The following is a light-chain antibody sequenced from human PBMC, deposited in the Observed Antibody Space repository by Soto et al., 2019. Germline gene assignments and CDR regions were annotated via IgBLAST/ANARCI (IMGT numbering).Light chain of an antibody. V-gene: IGLV2-18*02. CDR3: SSYTTSNTYV. J-gene: IGLJ1*01. CDR2: EVT. CDR1: SSDVGNYNS. Sequence: QSVLTQPPSVSGSPGQSVTISCTGTSSDVGNYNSVSWYQQPPGTVPKLMIYEVTNRPSGVPDRFSGSKSGNTASLTISGLQPEDEADYYCSSYTTSNTYVFGTGTQLTVL.